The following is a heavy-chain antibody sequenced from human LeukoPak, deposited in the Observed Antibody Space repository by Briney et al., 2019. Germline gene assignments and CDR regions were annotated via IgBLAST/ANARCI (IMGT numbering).Heavy chain of an antibody. CDR2: IYYSGST. V-gene: IGHV4-39*01. J-gene: IGHJ5*02. D-gene: IGHD3-16*01. CDR3: TRARSYFDP. CDR1: GGSISSSSYY. Sequence: PSETLSPTCLVSGGSISSSSYYWDWIRQPPGKGLEWIGSIYYSGSTYYNPSLKSRVTISVDTSKNQFSLKLSSVTAADTAVYYCTRARSYFDPWGQGTLVTVSS.